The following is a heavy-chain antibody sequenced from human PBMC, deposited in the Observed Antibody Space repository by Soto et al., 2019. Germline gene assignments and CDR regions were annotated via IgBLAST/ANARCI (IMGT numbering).Heavy chain of an antibody. CDR1: GYTFTSYA. J-gene: IGHJ3*02. CDR2: INAGNGNT. V-gene: IGHV1-3*01. Sequence: GASVKVSCKASGYTFTSYAMHWVRQAPGQRLGWMGWINAGNGNTKYSQKFQGRVTITRDTSASTAYMELSSLRSEDTAVYYCARDQQWLVPGAFDIWGQGTMVTVSS. D-gene: IGHD6-19*01. CDR3: ARDQQWLVPGAFDI.